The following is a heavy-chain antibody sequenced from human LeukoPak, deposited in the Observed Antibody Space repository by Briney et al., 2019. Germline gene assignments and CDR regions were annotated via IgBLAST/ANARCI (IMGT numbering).Heavy chain of an antibody. D-gene: IGHD5-12*01. J-gene: IGHJ4*02. Sequence: PGGSLRLSCAASGFTFSSYEMNWVRQAPGKGLEWVSYISSSGSTIYYADSVKGRFTISRDNAKNSLYLQMNSLRAEDTAVYYCAKDLDSGPIDYWGQGTLVTVSS. CDR2: ISSSGSTI. CDR3: AKDLDSGPIDY. CDR1: GFTFSSYE. V-gene: IGHV3-48*03.